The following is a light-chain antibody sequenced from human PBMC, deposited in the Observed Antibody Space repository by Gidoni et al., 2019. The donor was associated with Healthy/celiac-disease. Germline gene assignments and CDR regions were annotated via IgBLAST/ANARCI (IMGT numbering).Light chain of an antibody. CDR1: QSISSW. CDR3: QQYNSYPWT. Sequence: SQSISSWLAWYQQKPGKAPKLLIYKASSLESGVPSRFSGSGSGTEFTLTISSLQPDDFATYYCQQYNSYPWTFXQXTKVEIK. J-gene: IGKJ1*01. CDR2: KAS. V-gene: IGKV1-5*03.